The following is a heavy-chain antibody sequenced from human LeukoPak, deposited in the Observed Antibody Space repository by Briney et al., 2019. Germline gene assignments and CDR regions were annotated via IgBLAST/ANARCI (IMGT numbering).Heavy chain of an antibody. V-gene: IGHV3-23*01. Sequence: TGGSLRLSCAASGFTFSSYAMSWVRQAPGKGLEWVSAISGSGGSTYYADSVKGRFTISRDNSKNTLYLQMNSLRAEDTAVYYCAKVRSPIAVAGSFDYWGQGTLVTVSS. CDR3: AKVRSPIAVAGSFDY. CDR1: GFTFSSYA. J-gene: IGHJ4*02. CDR2: ISGSGGST. D-gene: IGHD6-19*01.